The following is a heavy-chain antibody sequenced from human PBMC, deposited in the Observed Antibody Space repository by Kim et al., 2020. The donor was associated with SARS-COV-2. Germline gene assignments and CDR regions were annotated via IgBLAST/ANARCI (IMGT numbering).Heavy chain of an antibody. D-gene: IGHD6-13*01. Sequence: ASVKVSCKASGYTFTSYAMNWVRQAPGQGLEWMGWINTNTGNPTYAQGFTGRFVFSLDTSVSTAYLQISSLKAEDTAVYYCARDLPPLWIAAAGTHYYYGMDVWGQGTTVTVSS. CDR1: GYTFTSYA. V-gene: IGHV7-4-1*02. CDR3: ARDLPPLWIAAAGTHYYYGMDV. CDR2: INTNTGNP. J-gene: IGHJ6*02.